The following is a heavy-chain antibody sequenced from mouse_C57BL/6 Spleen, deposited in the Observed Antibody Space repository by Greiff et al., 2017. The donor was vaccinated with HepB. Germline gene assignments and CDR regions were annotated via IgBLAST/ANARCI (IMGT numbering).Heavy chain of an antibody. D-gene: IGHD2-4*01. V-gene: IGHV1-19*01. CDR1: GYTFTDYY. Sequence: VQLQQSGPVLVKPGASVKMSCKASGYTFTDYYMNWVKQSHGKSLEWIGVINPYNGGTSYNQKFKGKATLTVDKSSSTAYMELNSLTSEDSADYYCAKNDYGYAMDYWGQGTSVTVSS. CDR2: INPYNGGT. CDR3: AKNDYGYAMDY. J-gene: IGHJ4*01.